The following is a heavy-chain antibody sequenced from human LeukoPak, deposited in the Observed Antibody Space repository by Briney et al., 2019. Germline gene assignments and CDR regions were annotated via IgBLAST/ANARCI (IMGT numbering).Heavy chain of an antibody. D-gene: IGHD6-19*01. CDR1: GSTFDDYA. J-gene: IGHJ4*02. V-gene: IGHV3-9*01. CDR2: ISWNSGSI. Sequence: GRPLRLSCAASGSTFDDYAMHWVRQAPGKGLEWVSGISWNSGSIGYADSVKGRFTISRDNAKNSLYLQMNSLRAEDTALYYCAKAPTGYSSGWYYFDYWGQGTLVTVSS. CDR3: AKAPTGYSSGWYYFDY.